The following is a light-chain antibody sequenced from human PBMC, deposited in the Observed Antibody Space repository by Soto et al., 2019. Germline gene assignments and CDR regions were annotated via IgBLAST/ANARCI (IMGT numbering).Light chain of an antibody. Sequence: DIQMTQSPSSLSASVGDKVTITCRASQSISSFLNWYQQKPGKAPKLLIYAASSLQSGVPSRFSGSGSGTDFTLTISSLQHEDFATYYCQQSYSTPHFGQGTKVEIK. J-gene: IGKJ2*01. V-gene: IGKV1-39*01. CDR1: QSISSF. CDR3: QQSYSTPH. CDR2: AAS.